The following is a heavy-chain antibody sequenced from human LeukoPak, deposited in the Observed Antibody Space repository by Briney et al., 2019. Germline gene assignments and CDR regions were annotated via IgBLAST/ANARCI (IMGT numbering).Heavy chain of an antibody. CDR1: GFTVITND. Sequence: PGGSLRLSCAAYGFTVITNDMTWVRQAPGKGLEWVSVLYGDGNTKYADSVQGRFTISRDNSKNTLYLEMNSLSPDDTAVYYCARDVEPLAANTLAYWGQGTLVTVSS. CDR2: LYGDGNT. V-gene: IGHV3-53*01. CDR3: ARDVEPLAANTLAY. D-gene: IGHD1-14*01. J-gene: IGHJ4*02.